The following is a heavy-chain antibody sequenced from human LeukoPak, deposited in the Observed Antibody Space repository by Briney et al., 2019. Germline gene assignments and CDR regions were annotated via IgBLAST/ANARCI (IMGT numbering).Heavy chain of an antibody. CDR3: ARQRIAMVRGVIGYYGMDV. J-gene: IGHJ6*02. CDR1: GGSISSYY. CDR2: IYYSGST. V-gene: IGHV4-59*01. D-gene: IGHD3-10*01. Sequence: SQTLSLTCTVSGGSISSYYWSWIRQPPGKGLEWIGYIYYSGSTNYNPSLKSRVTISVDTSKNQFSLKLSSVTAADTAVYYCARQRIAMVRGVIGYYGMDVWGQGTTVTVSS.